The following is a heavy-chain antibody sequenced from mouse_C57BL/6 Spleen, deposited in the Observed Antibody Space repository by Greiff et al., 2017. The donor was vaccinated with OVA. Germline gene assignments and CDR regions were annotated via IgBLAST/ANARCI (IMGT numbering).Heavy chain of an antibody. V-gene: IGHV1-55*01. CDR3: AREGPNWAAWFAY. Sequence: VQLQQPGAELVKPGASVKMSCKASGYTFTSYWITWVKQRPGQGLEWIGDIYPGSGSTNYNEKFKSKATLTVDTSSSTAYMQLSSLTSEDSAVYYCAREGPNWAAWFAYWGQGTLVTVSA. CDR1: GYTFTSYW. D-gene: IGHD4-1*02. J-gene: IGHJ3*01. CDR2: IYPGSGST.